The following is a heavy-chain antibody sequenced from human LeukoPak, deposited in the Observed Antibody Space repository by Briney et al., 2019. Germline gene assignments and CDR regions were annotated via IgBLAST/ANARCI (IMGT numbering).Heavy chain of an antibody. CDR2: IDWDDDK. CDR3: ARVSNYYGSGSYYTIDY. Sequence: GSGPTLVNPTQTLTLTCTFSGFSLSTSGMCVSWIRQPPGKALEWLARIDWDDDKYYSTSLKTRLTISKDTSKNQVALTMTNMDPVDTATYYCARVSNYYGSGSYYTIDYWGQGMLVTVSS. J-gene: IGHJ4*02. D-gene: IGHD3-10*01. CDR1: GFSLSTSGMC. V-gene: IGHV2-70*11.